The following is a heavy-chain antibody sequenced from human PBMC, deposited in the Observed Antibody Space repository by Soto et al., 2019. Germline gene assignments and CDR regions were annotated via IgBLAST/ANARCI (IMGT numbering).Heavy chain of an antibody. CDR2: IYYSGST. CDR3: ARNPSAQFTFGGVIVIRALYYFDY. CDR1: GGSISSSSYY. V-gene: IGHV4-39*01. Sequence: SSETLSLTCTVSGGSISSSSYYWGWIRQPPGKGLEWIGSIYYSGSTYYNPSLKSRVTISVDTSKNQFSLKLSSVTAADTAVYYCARNPSAQFTFGGVIVIRALYYFDYWGQGTLVTVSS. J-gene: IGHJ4*02. D-gene: IGHD3-16*02.